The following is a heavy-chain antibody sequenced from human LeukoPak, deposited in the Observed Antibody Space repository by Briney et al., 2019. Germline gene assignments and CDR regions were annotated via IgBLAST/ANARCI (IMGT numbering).Heavy chain of an antibody. CDR1: GFTSNPSE. CDR2: ISHTGSLI. D-gene: IGHD2-15*01. Sequence: GGSLRLSCAASGFTSNPSELNWVRQAPGKGLEWISYISHTGSLIYYADSVKGRFTISIDNTNNLLYLQMNSLRVEHTRIYYSSSYCSDGTCYGYFHHWGQGTLVSASS. V-gene: IGHV3-48*03. J-gene: IGHJ1*01. CDR3: SSYCSDGTCYGYFHH.